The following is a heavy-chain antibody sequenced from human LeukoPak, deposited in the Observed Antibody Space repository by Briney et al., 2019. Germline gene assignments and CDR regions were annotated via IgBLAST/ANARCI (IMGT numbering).Heavy chain of an antibody. J-gene: IGHJ6*03. CDR3: TNPSYDFWSGPIARYYYMDV. V-gene: IGHV3-49*03. D-gene: IGHD3-3*01. CDR1: GFTFGDYA. Sequence: PGGTLRLSCTASGFTFGDYAMSWFRQAPGKGLEWVGLIRSKAYGGTTEYAASVKGRFTISRDDSKSLAYLQMNSLKTEDPAVYYCTNPSYDFWSGPIARYYYMDVWGKGTTVTVSS. CDR2: IRSKAYGGTT.